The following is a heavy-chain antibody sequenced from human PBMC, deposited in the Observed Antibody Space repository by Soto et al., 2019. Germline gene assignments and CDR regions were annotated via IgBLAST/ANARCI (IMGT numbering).Heavy chain of an antibody. Sequence: EVQLVESGGGLVQPGRSLRLSCAASGFTFDDYAMHWVRQAPGKGLEWVSGISWNSGNIGYADSVKGRFTISRDNAKNSLYLHMNSLRAEDTALYYCATLGTIDTGGMDVWGQGTTVTVSS. D-gene: IGHD2-2*01. CDR3: ATLGTIDTGGMDV. CDR2: ISWNSGNI. J-gene: IGHJ6*02. V-gene: IGHV3-9*01. CDR1: GFTFDDYA.